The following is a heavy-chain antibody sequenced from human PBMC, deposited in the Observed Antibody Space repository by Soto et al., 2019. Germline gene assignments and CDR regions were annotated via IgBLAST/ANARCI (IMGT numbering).Heavy chain of an antibody. D-gene: IGHD2-2*02. V-gene: IGHV3-15*01. CDR1: GFTFSNAW. J-gene: IGHJ4*02. CDR3: TTIVVVPAAIWDY. Sequence: KPGGSLRLSCAASGFTFSNAWMSWVRQAPGKGLEWVGRIKSKTDGGTTDYAAPVKGRFTISRDDSKNTLYLQMNSLKTEDTAVYYCTTIVVVPAAIWDYWGQGTLVTVSS. CDR2: IKSKTDGGTT.